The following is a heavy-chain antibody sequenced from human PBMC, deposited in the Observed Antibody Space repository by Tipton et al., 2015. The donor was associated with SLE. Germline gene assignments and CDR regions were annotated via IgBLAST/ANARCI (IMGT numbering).Heavy chain of an antibody. D-gene: IGHD5-18*01. Sequence: TLSLTCTVSGGSISGGSYYWSWIRQPAGKGLEWIGYIYTSGSTNYNPSLKSRVTISVDTSKNQFSLKLSSVTAADTAVYYCAVKPGTAMVKWFDPWGQGTLVTVSS. CDR2: IYTSGST. V-gene: IGHV4-61*09. CDR1: GGSISGGSYY. J-gene: IGHJ5*02. CDR3: AVKPGTAMVKWFDP.